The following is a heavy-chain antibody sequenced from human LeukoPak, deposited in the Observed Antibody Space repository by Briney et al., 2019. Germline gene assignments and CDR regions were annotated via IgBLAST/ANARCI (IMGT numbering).Heavy chain of an antibody. CDR3: ARGMGLDY. CDR2: IYYSGST. J-gene: IGHJ4*02. D-gene: IGHD2-8*01. Sequence: SETLSLTCTVSGGSISSYYWSWIRQPPGKGLEWIGYIYYSGSTNYNPSLKSRVTISVDTSKNQFSLKLSSVTAADTAVYYCARGMGLDYWGQGTLVTVSS. CDR1: GGSISSYY. V-gene: IGHV4-59*01.